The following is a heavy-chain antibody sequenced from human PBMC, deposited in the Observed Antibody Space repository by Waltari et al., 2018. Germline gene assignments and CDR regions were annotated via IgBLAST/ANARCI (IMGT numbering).Heavy chain of an antibody. Sequence: QVQLQESGPGLVKPSETLSLTCTVSGGSISSHYWSWIRQPPGKGLEWIGYIYYIGSTNYNPPLKSRVTISVDTSKNQFSLKLSSVTAADTAVYYCARDQYGVGATSFDYWGQGTLVTVSS. D-gene: IGHD1-26*01. J-gene: IGHJ4*02. CDR1: GGSISSHY. CDR2: IYYIGST. CDR3: ARDQYGVGATSFDY. V-gene: IGHV4-59*11.